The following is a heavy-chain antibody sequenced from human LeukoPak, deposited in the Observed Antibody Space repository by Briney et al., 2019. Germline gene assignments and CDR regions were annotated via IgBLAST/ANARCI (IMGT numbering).Heavy chain of an antibody. Sequence: ASVKVSCKASGYTFTGYYMHWVRQAPGQGLEWMGWINPNSGGTNYAQKFQGRVTMTRDTSISTAYMEMSRLRSDDTAVYYCARTSLGATSAFYFDYWGQGTLVTVSS. J-gene: IGHJ4*02. CDR3: ARTSLGATSAFYFDY. CDR1: GYTFTGYY. CDR2: INPNSGGT. D-gene: IGHD1-26*01. V-gene: IGHV1-2*02.